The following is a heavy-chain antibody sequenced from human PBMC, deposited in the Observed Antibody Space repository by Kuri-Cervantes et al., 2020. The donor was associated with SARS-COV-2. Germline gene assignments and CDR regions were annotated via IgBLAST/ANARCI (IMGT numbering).Heavy chain of an antibody. CDR2: IYYSGST. Sequence: SCTVSGGSISSSSYYWGWIRQPPGKGLEWIGSIYYSGSTYYNPSLKSRITISVDTSKNQFSLKLSSVTAADTAVYYCARSVHYDFWSGYYYWGQGTLVTVSS. V-gene: IGHV4-39*01. D-gene: IGHD3-3*01. CDR1: GGSISSSSYY. CDR3: ARSVHYDFWSGYYY. J-gene: IGHJ4*02.